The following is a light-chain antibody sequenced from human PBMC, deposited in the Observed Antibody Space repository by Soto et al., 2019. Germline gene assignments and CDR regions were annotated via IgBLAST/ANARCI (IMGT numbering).Light chain of an antibody. CDR1: QTISNW. CDR2: DAS. V-gene: IGKV1-5*01. CDR3: QQYNSYWRT. Sequence: DIQMTQSPSTLSASVGDRVTITCRASQTISNWLAWYHQKPGKAPKLLIYDASSLESGAPSRFSGRGSGTEFTLTFSSLQPDDFATYYGQQYNSYWRTFGQGTKVESK. J-gene: IGKJ1*01.